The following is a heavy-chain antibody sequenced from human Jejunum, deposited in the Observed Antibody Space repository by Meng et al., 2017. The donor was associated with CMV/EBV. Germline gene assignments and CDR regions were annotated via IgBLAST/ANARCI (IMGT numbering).Heavy chain of an antibody. V-gene: IGHV3-74*01. J-gene: IGHJ4*02. D-gene: IGHD1-26*01. CDR2: INGGGSDI. Sequence: GFTFSRHWMHWVRQGPGKGLVWVSRINGGGSDISYADSVKGRFTISRDNAKNTLYLQMNSLRAEDMAVYYCVRAGSGNAYGLFDYWGQGTLVTVSS. CDR1: GFTFSRHW. CDR3: VRAGSGNAYGLFDY.